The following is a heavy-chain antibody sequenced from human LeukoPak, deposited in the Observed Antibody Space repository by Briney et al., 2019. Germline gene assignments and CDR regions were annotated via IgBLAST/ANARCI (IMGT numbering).Heavy chain of an antibody. CDR1: GDSISRSDSY. CDR2: IYYSGRT. D-gene: IGHD3-22*01. V-gene: IGHV4-39*01. CDR3: ARRRYYDGSGYLE. Sequence: SETLSLTCSVSGDSISRSDSYWDWIRQPPGKGLEWIGTIYYSGRTYYSPSLNSRVTMSVDTSSNQFSLNLRSVTAADTAVYYCARRRYYDGSGYLEWGQGTLFSVSS. J-gene: IGHJ1*01.